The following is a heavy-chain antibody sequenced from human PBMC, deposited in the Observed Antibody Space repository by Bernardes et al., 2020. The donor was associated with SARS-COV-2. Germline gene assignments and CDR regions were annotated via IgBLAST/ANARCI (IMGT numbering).Heavy chain of an antibody. D-gene: IGHD3-3*01. V-gene: IGHV3-30*07. CDR3: ASQTIYYDGMDV. J-gene: IGHJ6*02. Sequence: TSTYYADSVKGRFTISRDKSKNTLYLQMNSLRAEETAVYYCASQTIYYDGMDVWGQGTTVTVPS. CDR2: TST.